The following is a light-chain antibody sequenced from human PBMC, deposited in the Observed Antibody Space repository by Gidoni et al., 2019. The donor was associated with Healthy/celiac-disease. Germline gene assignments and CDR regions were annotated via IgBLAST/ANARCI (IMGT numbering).Light chain of an antibody. CDR3: AAWDDSLNGWV. Sequence: QSVLTQPPSASGTPGQRVTISCSGSGSNIGSNTVNWYQQLPGTAPKLLIYSNNQRPSGVPDRFSGSKSGTSASLAISGLQSGDEADYYCAAWDDSLNGWVFGGGTKLTVL. CDR2: SNN. CDR1: GSNIGSNT. V-gene: IGLV1-44*01. J-gene: IGLJ3*02.